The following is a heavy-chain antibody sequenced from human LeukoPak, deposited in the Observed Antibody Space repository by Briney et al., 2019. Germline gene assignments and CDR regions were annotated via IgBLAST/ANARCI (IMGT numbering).Heavy chain of an antibody. J-gene: IGHJ4*02. D-gene: IGHD3-22*01. CDR1: GFTFSNYA. CDR2: ISGSGDST. Sequence: PGGSLRLSCAASGFTFSNYAMTWVRQAPGKGLEWVSAISGSGDSTYYADSVKGRFTISRDNSKNTLYLRMHSLRAEDTAVYYCAKDRPYYYDTSGYYFDYWGQGTLVTVSS. CDR3: AKDRPYYYDTSGYYFDY. V-gene: IGHV3-23*01.